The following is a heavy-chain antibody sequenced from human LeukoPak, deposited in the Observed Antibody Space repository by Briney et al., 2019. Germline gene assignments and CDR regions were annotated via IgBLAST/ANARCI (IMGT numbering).Heavy chain of an antibody. CDR1: GYSISSGYY. J-gene: IGHJ4*02. CDR3: ARVGRSLTTVDY. CDR2: MYQSGST. V-gene: IGHV4-38-2*01. Sequence: SETLSLTCAVSGYSISSGYYWGWIRQPPVKGLEWIGSMYQSGSTYYKSSLKSRVTISVDTSKNYFSLKLSSVTAADTAVYYCARVGRSLTTVDYWGQGTLVTVSS. D-gene: IGHD4-11*01.